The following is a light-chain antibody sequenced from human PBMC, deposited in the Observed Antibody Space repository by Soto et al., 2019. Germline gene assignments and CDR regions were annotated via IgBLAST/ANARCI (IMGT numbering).Light chain of an antibody. CDR1: QSVSYY. V-gene: IGKV3-11*01. Sequence: EIVLTQSPATLSLSPGERAILSCRASQSVSYYLAWYQQKPGQAPRLLIYDASNRATDIPARFSGSGSGTDFTLTISSLEPEDFAVYYCLQRSKRYTFGQGTKLEIK. CDR2: DAS. J-gene: IGKJ2*01. CDR3: LQRSKRYT.